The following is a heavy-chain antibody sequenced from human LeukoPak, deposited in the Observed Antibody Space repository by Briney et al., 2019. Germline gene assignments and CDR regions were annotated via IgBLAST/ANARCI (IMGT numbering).Heavy chain of an antibody. V-gene: IGHV3-48*04. D-gene: IGHD3-10*01. CDR2: ISSSGSTI. Sequence: GGSLRLSCAVSGFTFSNFGMSWVRQAPGKGLEWVSYISSSGSTIYYADSVKGRFTISRDNAKNSLDLQMNSLRVEDTGIYYCVKVAKYYYGSETYYFFEHWGQGTPVTASS. CDR3: VKVAKYYYGSETYYFFEH. J-gene: IGHJ4*02. CDR1: GFTFSNFG.